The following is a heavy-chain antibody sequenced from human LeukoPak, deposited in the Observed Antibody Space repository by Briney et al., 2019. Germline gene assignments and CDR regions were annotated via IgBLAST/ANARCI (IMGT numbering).Heavy chain of an antibody. J-gene: IGHJ4*02. CDR1: GGSISSGSYY. D-gene: IGHD3-10*01. CDR3: ARRELLNNFDY. CDR2: IYTSGST. Sequence: SETLSLTCTVSGGSISSGSYYWSWIRQPAGKGLEWIGRIYTSGSTNYNPSLKSRVTISVDTSKNQFSLKLSSVTAADTAVYYCARRELLNNFDYWGQGTLVTVSS. V-gene: IGHV4-61*02.